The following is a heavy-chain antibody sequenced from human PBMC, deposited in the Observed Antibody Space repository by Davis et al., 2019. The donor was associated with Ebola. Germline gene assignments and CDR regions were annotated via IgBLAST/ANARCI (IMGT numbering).Heavy chain of an antibody. CDR1: GGTFSSYA. CDR3: ARQSPLTYYYDSSGDDWFDP. V-gene: IGHV1-69*13. D-gene: IGHD3-22*01. CDR2: IIPIFGTA. J-gene: IGHJ5*02. Sequence: SVKVSCKASGGTFSSYAISWVRQAPGQGLEWMGGIIPIFGTANYAQKFQGRVTITADESTSTAYMELSSLRSEDTAVYYCARQSPLTYYYDSSGDDWFDPWGQGTLVTVSS.